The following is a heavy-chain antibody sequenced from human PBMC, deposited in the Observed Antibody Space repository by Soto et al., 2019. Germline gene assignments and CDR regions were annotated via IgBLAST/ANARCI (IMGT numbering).Heavy chain of an antibody. CDR3: ARQMGTYYYDSSGLYYFDY. V-gene: IGHV1-69*01. D-gene: IGHD3-22*01. J-gene: IGHJ4*02. CDR1: GGTFSSYA. Sequence: VQLVQSGAEVKKPGSSVKVSCKASGGTFSSYAISWVRQAPGQGLEWMGGIIPIFGTANYAQKFQGRVTITADESTSTAYMELSSLRSEDTAVYYCARQMGTYYYDSSGLYYFDYWGQGTLVTVSS. CDR2: IIPIFGTA.